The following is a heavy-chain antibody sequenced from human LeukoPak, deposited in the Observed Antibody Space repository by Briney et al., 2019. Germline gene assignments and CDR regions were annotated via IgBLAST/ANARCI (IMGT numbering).Heavy chain of an antibody. D-gene: IGHD2-2*01. V-gene: IGHV4-39*01. CDR3: ARVIAVPAAPYFDY. CDR1: GGSISSSSYY. J-gene: IGHJ4*02. Sequence: SETLSLTCTVSGGSISSSSYYWGWIRQPPGKGLEWIGSICYSGSTYYNPSLKSRVTISVDTSKNQFSLKLSSVTAADTAVYYCARVIAVPAAPYFDYWGQGTLVTISS. CDR2: ICYSGST.